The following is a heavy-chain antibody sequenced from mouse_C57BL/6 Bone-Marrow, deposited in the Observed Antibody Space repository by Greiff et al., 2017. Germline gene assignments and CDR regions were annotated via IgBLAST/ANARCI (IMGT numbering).Heavy chain of an antibody. CDR1: GYTFTSYW. D-gene: IGHD2-4*01. Sequence: VQLQQSGAELVKPGASVKLSCKASGYTFTSYWMQWVKQRPGQGLEWIGEIDPYDSYTNYNTKFKGKATLTVDNSSSTAYMQLSSLTSEDSAVYYCASRGLPDYWGQGTTLTVSS. V-gene: IGHV1-50*01. J-gene: IGHJ2*01. CDR3: ASRGLPDY. CDR2: IDPYDSYT.